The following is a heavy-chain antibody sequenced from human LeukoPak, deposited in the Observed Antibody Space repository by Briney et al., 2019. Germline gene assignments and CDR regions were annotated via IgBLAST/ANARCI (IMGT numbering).Heavy chain of an antibody. V-gene: IGHV1-2*06. Sequence: ASVKVSCKASGYTFTGYYTHWVRQAPGQGLEWMGRMNPDSGDTNYAQKFTGRVAMTRDTSISTANMELSSLRSDDTAVYYCARDGDSSIAARGGFDYWGQGTLVTVSS. CDR1: GYTFTGYY. CDR2: MNPDSGDT. J-gene: IGHJ4*02. CDR3: ARDGDSSIAARGGFDY. D-gene: IGHD6-6*01.